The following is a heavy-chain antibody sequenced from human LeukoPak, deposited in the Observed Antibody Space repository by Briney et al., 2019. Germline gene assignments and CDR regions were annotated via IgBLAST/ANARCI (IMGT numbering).Heavy chain of an antibody. D-gene: IGHD3-9*01. CDR3: AVDYDILTGYLGY. Sequence: GGSLRLSCAASGFTFSDYYMSWIRQAPGKGLEWVSYISSSGSTIYYADSVKGRFTIYRDNAKNSLYLQMNSLRAEDTAVYYCAVDYDILTGYLGYWGQGTLVTVSS. J-gene: IGHJ4*02. CDR2: ISSSGSTI. CDR1: GFTFSDYY. V-gene: IGHV3-11*01.